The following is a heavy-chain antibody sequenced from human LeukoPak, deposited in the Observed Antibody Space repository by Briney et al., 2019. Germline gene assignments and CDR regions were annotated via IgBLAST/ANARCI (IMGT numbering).Heavy chain of an antibody. Sequence: GGSLRLSCAASGFPFDDYGMNWVRQVPGKGLEWVSGINWNGGSTGYAEAVKGRFTSSRDNAKNSLYLQMNSLRAEDTAVYYCARERKEYSYGYFDYWGQGTLVTVSS. CDR1: GFPFDDYG. J-gene: IGHJ4*02. V-gene: IGHV3-20*04. CDR2: INWNGGST. CDR3: ARERKEYSYGYFDY. D-gene: IGHD5-18*01.